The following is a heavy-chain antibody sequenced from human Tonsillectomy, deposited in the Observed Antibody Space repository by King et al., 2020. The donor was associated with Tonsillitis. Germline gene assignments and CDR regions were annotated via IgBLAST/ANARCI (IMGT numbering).Heavy chain of an antibody. CDR2: ISSSGST. Sequence: QLQESGPGLVKPSQTLSVTCTVSGDSINSGPYYWNWIRQPAGKGLEWIGRISSSGSTSSNPSLKSRVTISVDTSENQFSLKVSSVTAADTAVYYCAREDFGDYPYWGQGTLVTVSS. CDR1: GDSINSGPYY. V-gene: IGHV4-61*02. CDR3: AREDFGDYPY. D-gene: IGHD4-17*01. J-gene: IGHJ4*02.